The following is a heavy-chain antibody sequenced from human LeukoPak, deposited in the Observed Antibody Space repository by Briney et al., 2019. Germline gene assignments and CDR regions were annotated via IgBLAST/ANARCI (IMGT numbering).Heavy chain of an antibody. J-gene: IGHJ4*02. CDR1: GGSISSYY. CDR3: AGYSLDYDFWSGYYGYFDY. V-gene: IGHV4-59*08. CDR2: IYCSGST. Sequence: SETLSLTCTVSGGSISSYYWSWIRQPPGKGLEWIGYIYCSGSTNYNPSLKSRVTISVDTSKNQFSLKLSSVTAADTAVYYCAGYSLDYDFWSGYYGYFDYWGQGTLVTVSS. D-gene: IGHD3-3*01.